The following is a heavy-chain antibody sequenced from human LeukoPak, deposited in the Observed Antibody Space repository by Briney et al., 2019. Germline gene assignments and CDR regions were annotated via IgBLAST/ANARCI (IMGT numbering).Heavy chain of an antibody. CDR1: GFTFSSYA. D-gene: IGHD6-25*01. CDR2: ISGGGGST. V-gene: IGHV3-23*01. Sequence: TGGSLRLSCAASGFTFSSYAMSWVRQAPGKGLEWVSAISGGGGSTYYADSVKGRLTISRDNSKNTLYLQMNSLRAEDTAAYYCAKSSKAAPNYYFDYWGQGALVTVSS. J-gene: IGHJ4*02. CDR3: AKSSKAAPNYYFDY.